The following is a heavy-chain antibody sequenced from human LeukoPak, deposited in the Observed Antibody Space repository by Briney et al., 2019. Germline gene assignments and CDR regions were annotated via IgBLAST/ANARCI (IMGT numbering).Heavy chain of an antibody. V-gene: IGHV4-59*10. CDR3: ARGGGYYDYYYGMDV. D-gene: IGHD3-3*01. J-gene: IGHJ6*02. CDR2: IYTSGST. CDR1: GGSFSGYY. Sequence: SETLSLTCAVYGGSFSGYYWSWIRQPAGKGLEWIGRIYTSGSTNYNPSLKSRVTMSVDTSKNQFSLKLSSVTAADTAVYYCARGGGYYDYYYGMDVWGQGTTVTVSS.